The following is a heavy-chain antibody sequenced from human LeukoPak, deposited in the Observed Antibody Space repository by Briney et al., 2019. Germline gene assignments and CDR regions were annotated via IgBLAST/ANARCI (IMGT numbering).Heavy chain of an antibody. CDR1: GGSISSSSYY. J-gene: IGHJ4*02. V-gene: IGHV4-39*01. D-gene: IGHD2-2*02. CDR2: IYYSGST. Sequence: SETLSLTCTVSGGSISSSSYYWGWIRQPPGKGLEWIGSIYYSGSTYYNPSLKSRVTISVDTSKNQFSLKLSSVTAADTAVYYCARLYCSSTSCYMWFGELPPAYFDYWGQGTLVTVSS. CDR3: ARLYCSSTSCYMWFGELPPAYFDY.